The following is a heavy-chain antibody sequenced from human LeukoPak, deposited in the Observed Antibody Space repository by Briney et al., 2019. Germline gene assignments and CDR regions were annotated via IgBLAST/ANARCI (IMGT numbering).Heavy chain of an antibody. D-gene: IGHD2-15*01. J-gene: IGHJ3*02. V-gene: IGHV5-51*01. CDR2: IYPGDSDT. CDR1: GYSFTSYC. Sequence: GESLKNSCKGSGYSFTSYCLCLVRHMPGKGLEWVGIIYPGDSDTRYSPSFQGQVTISADKSISTAYLQWSSLKASDTAMYYCATTAKLYCSGGSCYSGHDAFDIWGQGTMVTVSS. CDR3: ATTAKLYCSGGSCYSGHDAFDI.